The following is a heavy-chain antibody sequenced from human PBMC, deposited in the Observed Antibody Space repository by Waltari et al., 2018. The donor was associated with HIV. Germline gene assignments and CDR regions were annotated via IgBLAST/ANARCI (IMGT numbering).Heavy chain of an antibody. CDR2: IIPSYDLA. V-gene: IGHV1-69*04. J-gene: IGHJ5*02. CDR3: AREFYDGEEKYMVDGVDP. Sequence: QVHLVQSGTEVKKPGSSVTVSCRASGGTVSSTAFSWGRQAPGQGLQWMGRIIPSYDLADYAQNFKGRLTITADHSTGTTSMELSGLKSEDTAVYYCAREFYDGEEKYMVDGVDPWGRGTLVTVSS. D-gene: IGHD3-22*01. CDR1: GGTVSSTA.